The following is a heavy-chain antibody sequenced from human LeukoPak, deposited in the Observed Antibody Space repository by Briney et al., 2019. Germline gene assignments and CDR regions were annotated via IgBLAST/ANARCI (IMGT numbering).Heavy chain of an antibody. CDR2: IYPGDSDT. Sequence: KPGESLKISCRGSGYSFPSYWIGWVRQTPGKGLEWMGIIYPGDSDTRYSPSFQGQVTISADKSITTVYLQWSSLKASDTAVYYCARRADCSAYFVNWGQGTLVTVSS. D-gene: IGHD3-22*01. CDR1: GYSFPSYW. J-gene: IGHJ4*02. CDR3: ARRADCSAYFVN. V-gene: IGHV5-51*01.